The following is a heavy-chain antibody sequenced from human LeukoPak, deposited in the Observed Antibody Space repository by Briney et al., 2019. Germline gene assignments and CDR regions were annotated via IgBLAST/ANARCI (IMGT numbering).Heavy chain of an antibody. CDR1: GFTFSSYA. V-gene: IGHV3-23*01. CDR2: ISGSGGST. D-gene: IGHD3-22*01. J-gene: IGHJ4*02. Sequence: GGSLRLSCAASGFTFSSYAMSWVRQAPGKGLEWVSAISGSGGSTYYADTVKGRFTISRDNSKNTLYLQMNSLRAEDTAVYYCAKDPYYYDSSGYSAAIDYWGQGTLVTVSS. CDR3: AKDPYYYDSSGYSAAIDY.